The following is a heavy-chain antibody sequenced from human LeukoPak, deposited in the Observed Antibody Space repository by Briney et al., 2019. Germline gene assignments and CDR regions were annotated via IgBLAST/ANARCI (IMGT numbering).Heavy chain of an antibody. D-gene: IGHD2-15*01. Sequence: GGSLRLSCAASGFSFSAYWMTWVRQAPGTGLEWAANINPAGSETYYVDPVKGRFSISRDNAKNLVYLQMNSLRAEDTAVYHCARFGYVAAVDVWGQGTPVTVSS. CDR2: INPAGSET. J-gene: IGHJ4*02. CDR3: ARFGYVAAVDV. V-gene: IGHV3-7*01. CDR1: GFSFSAYW.